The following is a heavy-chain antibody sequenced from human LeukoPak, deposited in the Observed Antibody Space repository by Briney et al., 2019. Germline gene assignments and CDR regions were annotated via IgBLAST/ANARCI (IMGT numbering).Heavy chain of an antibody. CDR3: ARDPDIVVVPAAIRYYYYGMDV. CDR1: GFTFSSYW. D-gene: IGHD2-2*02. Sequence: GGSLRLSCAASGFTFSSYWMSWVRQAPGKGLEWVANIKQGGSEKYYVDSVKGRFTISRDNAKNSLYLQMNSLRAEDTAVYYCARDPDIVVVPAAIRYYYYGMDVWGQGTTVTVSS. CDR2: IKQGGSEK. J-gene: IGHJ6*02. V-gene: IGHV3-7*01.